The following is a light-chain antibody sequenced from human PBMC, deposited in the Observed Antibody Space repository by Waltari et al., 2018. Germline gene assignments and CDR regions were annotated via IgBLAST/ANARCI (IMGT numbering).Light chain of an antibody. J-gene: IGLJ2*01. CDR2: DVT. V-gene: IGLV2-14*03. Sequence: QSALTQPASVSGSPGQSITISCTGTSSDVGGSNYVSWYQQHPGKVPQLMIYDVTNRPSGVSNLFSGSKSGNTASRTISGLQAEDEADYYCSSWTDSDSLKLLFGGGTKLTVL. CDR3: SSWTDSDSLKLL. CDR1: SSDVGGSNY.